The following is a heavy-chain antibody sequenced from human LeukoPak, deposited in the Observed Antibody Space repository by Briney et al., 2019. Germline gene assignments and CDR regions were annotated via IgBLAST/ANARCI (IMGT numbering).Heavy chain of an antibody. V-gene: IGHV4-34*01. CDR2: INQSGTI. CDR3: AREAFTLVGVVITNLATWFDP. D-gene: IGHD3-3*01. CDR1: GGSFSDNS. Sequence: SETLSLTCAVYGGSFSDNSYSWLRQPPGKGLEWIGEINQSGTINYNASFKSRVTISVDTSKNQFSLKMRSLTAADTAMYYCAREAFTLVGVVITNLATWFDPWGQGTRVTVSS. J-gene: IGHJ5*02.